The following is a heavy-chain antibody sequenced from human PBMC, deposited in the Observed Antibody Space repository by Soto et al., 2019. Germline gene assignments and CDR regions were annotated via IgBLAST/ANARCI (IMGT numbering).Heavy chain of an antibody. D-gene: IGHD4-17*01. CDR1: GGSISSSSYY. CDR3: ARSYGIGVTTDY. Sequence: SETLSLTCTVSGGSISSSSYYWGWIRQPPGKGLEWIGSIYYSGSTYYNPSLKSRVTISVDTSKNQFSLKLSSVTAADTAVYYCARSYGIGVTTDYWGQGTLVTVSS. V-gene: IGHV4-39*07. J-gene: IGHJ4*02. CDR2: IYYSGST.